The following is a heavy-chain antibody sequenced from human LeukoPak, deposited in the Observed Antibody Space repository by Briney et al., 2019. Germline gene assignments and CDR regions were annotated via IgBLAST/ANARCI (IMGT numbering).Heavy chain of an antibody. CDR3: ARINAVIGGNAFDI. Sequence: SETLSLTCTVSGGAISSYYWSWIRQPPGKGLEWIGHIYYSGSTNYNPSLKSRVTISLDRSKDQFSLKLSSVTAADTAVYYCARINAVIGGNAFDIWGQGTMVTVSS. CDR1: GGAISSYY. D-gene: IGHD2/OR15-2a*01. CDR2: IYYSGST. V-gene: IGHV4-59*01. J-gene: IGHJ3*02.